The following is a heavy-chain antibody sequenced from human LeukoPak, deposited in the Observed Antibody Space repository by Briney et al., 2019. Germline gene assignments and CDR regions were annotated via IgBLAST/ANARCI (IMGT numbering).Heavy chain of an antibody. D-gene: IGHD3-9*01. J-gene: IGHJ4*02. CDR3: ARHGSVAYYDILTGYGARGYFDY. CDR2: IYYSGST. Sequence: SETLSLTCTVSGGSISSSSYYWGWIRQPPGKGLEWIGSIYYSGSTSYNPSLKSRVTISVDTSKNQFSLKLSSVTAADTAVYYCARHGSVAYYDILTGYGARGYFDYWGQGTLVTVSS. V-gene: IGHV4-39*01. CDR1: GGSISSSSYY.